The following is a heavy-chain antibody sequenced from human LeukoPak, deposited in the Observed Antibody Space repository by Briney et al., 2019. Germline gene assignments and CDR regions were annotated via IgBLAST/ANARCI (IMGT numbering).Heavy chain of an antibody. CDR3: AKDIRGSTSWYGLDY. V-gene: IGHV3-43D*03. CDR1: GFTLSNYA. Sequence: GGSLRLSCAASGFTLSNYAMHWVRQAPGKGLEWVSLISWDGGSTYYADSVKGRFTISRDNSKKSLYLQMNSLRAEDTALYYCAKDIRGSTSWYGLDYWGQGTLVTVSS. D-gene: IGHD6-13*01. J-gene: IGHJ4*02. CDR2: ISWDGGST.